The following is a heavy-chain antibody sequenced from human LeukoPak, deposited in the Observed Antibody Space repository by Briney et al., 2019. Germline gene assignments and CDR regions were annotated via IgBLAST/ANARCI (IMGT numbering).Heavy chain of an antibody. CDR1: GFTFSLYW. D-gene: IGHD4-11*01. Sequence: GGSLRLSCAASGFTFSLYWMNWVRRAPGKGLEWVANIKQDGSEKNYVDSVKGRFTVSRDNSRNTLYLQMNSLRAEDTAVYYCAKASGYGNYFPFDYWGQGTLVTVSS. CDR3: AKASGYGNYFPFDY. CDR2: IKQDGSEK. J-gene: IGHJ4*02. V-gene: IGHV3-7*03.